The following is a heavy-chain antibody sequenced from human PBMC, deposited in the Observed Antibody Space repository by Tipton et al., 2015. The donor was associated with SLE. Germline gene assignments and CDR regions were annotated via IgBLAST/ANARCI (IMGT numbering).Heavy chain of an antibody. CDR2: ISGYDGNS. V-gene: IGHV1-18*01. CDR1: GYIFTHHG. CDR3: ARDASYNWNDEGLYVFDI. Sequence: QVQLVQTGAEVKKPGASVKVSCKASGYIFTHHGINWVRQAPGQGLEWMGWISGYDGNSKTSEKFQGRVTMTTDTSTNTAYMELRSLRSDDTAVYYCARDASYNWNDEGLYVFDIWGRGTMVTVSS. J-gene: IGHJ3*02. D-gene: IGHD1-1*01.